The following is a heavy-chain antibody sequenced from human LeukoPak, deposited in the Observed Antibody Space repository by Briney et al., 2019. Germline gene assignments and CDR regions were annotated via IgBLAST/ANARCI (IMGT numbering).Heavy chain of an antibody. Sequence: PSETLSLTCTVSGGSISSSSYYWGWIRQPPGKGLEWIGSIYYSGSTYYNPSLKSRVSISVDTSKNQFSLKLSSVTAADTAVYYCARGSYWEMATIYPTEFDYWGQGTLVTVSS. V-gene: IGHV4-39*01. D-gene: IGHD5-24*01. CDR1: GGSISSSSYY. CDR3: ARGSYWEMATIYPTEFDY. CDR2: IYYSGST. J-gene: IGHJ4*02.